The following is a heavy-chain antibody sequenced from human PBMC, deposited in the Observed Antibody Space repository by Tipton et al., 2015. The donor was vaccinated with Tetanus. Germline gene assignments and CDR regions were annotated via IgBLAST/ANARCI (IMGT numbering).Heavy chain of an antibody. Sequence: SLRLSCEGSGFTFSSYSMNWVRQAPGKGLEWISYIGSFSRTINYADSVRGRFTTFRDNAKSSLYLQMSRLRAEDTAVYYCARVVRDYYYGMDVWGQGPPVIVSS. CDR3: ARVVRDYYYGMDV. V-gene: IGHV3-48*01. J-gene: IGHJ6*02. CDR1: GFTFSSYS. D-gene: IGHD3-22*01. CDR2: IGSFSRTI.